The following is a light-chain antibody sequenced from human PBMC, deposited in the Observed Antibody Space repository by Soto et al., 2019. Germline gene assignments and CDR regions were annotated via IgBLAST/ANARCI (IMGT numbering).Light chain of an antibody. Sequence: QSVLTQPPSASGTPGQRVSISCSGGSSNIGTNTVNWYQHLPGTAPKLLIFSNDDRPSGVPDRFSGSKSGTSASLAISGLQSDDEADYYCATWDDSLNGVVFGGGTKVTVL. CDR2: SND. V-gene: IGLV1-44*01. J-gene: IGLJ2*01. CDR1: SSNIGTNT. CDR3: ATWDDSLNGVV.